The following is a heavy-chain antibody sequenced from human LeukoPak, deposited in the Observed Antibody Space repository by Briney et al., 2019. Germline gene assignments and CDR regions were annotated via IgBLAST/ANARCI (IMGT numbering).Heavy chain of an antibody. CDR3: AKDTSIGKYCANGVCSPFDY. V-gene: IGHV3-23*01. D-gene: IGHD2-8*01. CDR2: ISDSGDYT. J-gene: IGHJ4*02. Sequence: GGSLTLSCAGSGFTFSSYAMSWVRQAPGQGLERVSVISDSGDYTSYADSVRGRFTISRDNSRNTLYLQMISLRPEDTAVYYCAKDTSIGKYCANGVCSPFDYWGQGTLVTVSS. CDR1: GFTFSSYA.